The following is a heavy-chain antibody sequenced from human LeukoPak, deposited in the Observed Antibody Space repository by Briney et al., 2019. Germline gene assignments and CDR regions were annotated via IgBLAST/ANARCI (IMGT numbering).Heavy chain of an antibody. Sequence: GGSLRLSCVASGLASSSYSMHWVRQAPGKGLEWVGVISYDGSDEYYTDSVKGRFTISRDNSKNTVYLQMNSLRADDTAVYYCARDFTPEWFDIHWGQGTLVTVS. V-gene: IGHV3-30*04. CDR3: ARDFTPEWFDIH. CDR1: GLASSSYS. CDR2: ISYDGSDE. D-gene: IGHD3-3*01. J-gene: IGHJ4*02.